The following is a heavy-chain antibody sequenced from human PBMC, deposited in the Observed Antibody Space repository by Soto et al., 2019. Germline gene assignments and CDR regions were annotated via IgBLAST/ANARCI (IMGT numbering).Heavy chain of an antibody. J-gene: IGHJ4*02. CDR1: GGSISSGGYY. CDR3: ARTTAVPNTLRSRYFFDF. D-gene: IGHD3-9*01. CDR2: VYYSGTT. V-gene: IGHV4-61*08. Sequence: PSETLSLTCTVSGGSISSGGYYWSWIRQPPGKRLGWIGYVYYSGTTNYNPSLKSRVTISIDMSKNQFSLRLSSVTAADTALYYCARTTAVPNTLRSRYFFDFWGQGTLVTVSS.